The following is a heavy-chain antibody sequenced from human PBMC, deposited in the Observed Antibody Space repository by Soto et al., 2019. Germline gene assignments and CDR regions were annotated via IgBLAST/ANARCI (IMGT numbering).Heavy chain of an antibody. J-gene: IGHJ3*02. CDR2: VSGSGGST. V-gene: IGHV3-23*01. CDR3: AKDLNTIFGVVPLVAFDI. D-gene: IGHD3-3*01. Sequence: PGGSLRLSWAAAGFTFGSYAVSWVRQAPGKGLEWVSAVSGSGGSTYYADSVKGRFHISRDNSKNTLYLQMNSLRAEDTAVYYCAKDLNTIFGVVPLVAFDIWGQGTMVTVS. CDR1: GFTFGSYA.